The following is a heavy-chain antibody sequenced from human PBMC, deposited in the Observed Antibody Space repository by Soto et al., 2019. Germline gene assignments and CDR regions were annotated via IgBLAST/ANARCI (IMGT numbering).Heavy chain of an antibody. CDR3: GRLEGLATISYYFDY. CDR2: VYYSGST. CDR1: GGSVGGSGVF. V-gene: IGHV4-39*01. J-gene: IGHJ4*02. Sequence: ALETPCLTCSVSGGSVGGSGVFLGWVPQPPGKGLEWIGSVYYSGSTYYNPSLESRVTISVDKSKNQFSLKLMSLSAADTAVYYCGRLEGLATISYYFDYWGQGALVTVSS. D-gene: IGHD3-9*01.